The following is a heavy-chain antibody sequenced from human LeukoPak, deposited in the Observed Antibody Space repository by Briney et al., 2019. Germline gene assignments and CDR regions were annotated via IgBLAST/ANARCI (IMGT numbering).Heavy chain of an antibody. Sequence: ASVKVSCKASGYTFTNYAMNWVRQAPGQGLEWMGWINPNSGGTNYAQKFQGRVTMTRDTSISTAYMELSRLRSDDTAVYYCARDMEAFDIWGQGTMVTVSS. V-gene: IGHV1-2*02. CDR1: GYTFTNYA. D-gene: IGHD3-3*01. J-gene: IGHJ3*02. CDR3: ARDMEAFDI. CDR2: INPNSGGT.